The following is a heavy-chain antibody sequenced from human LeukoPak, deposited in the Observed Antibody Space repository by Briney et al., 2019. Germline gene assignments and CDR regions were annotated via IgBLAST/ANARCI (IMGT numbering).Heavy chain of an antibody. CDR3: ARGWFFDL. J-gene: IGHJ2*01. CDR1: GFSFSSYA. Sequence: GGSLRLSCAASGFSFSSYAMHWVRQAPGKGLEWVAVIPNDGSDKYYADSVKGRFTISRENSKNTLYLQMNSLRAEDTAVYYCARGWFFDLWGRGTLVSVSS. CDR2: IPNDGSDK. V-gene: IGHV3-30*04.